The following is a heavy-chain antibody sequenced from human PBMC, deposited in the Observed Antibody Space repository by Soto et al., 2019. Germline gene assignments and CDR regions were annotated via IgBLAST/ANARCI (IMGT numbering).Heavy chain of an antibody. CDR3: ARLEAAALNLPVYYYGMDV. D-gene: IGHD6-13*01. CDR2: IIPIFGTA. CDR1: GGTFSSYA. Sequence: QVQLVQSGAEVKKPGSSVKVSCKASGGTFSSYAISWVRQAPGQGLEWMGGIIPIFGTANYAQKFQGRVTITADKSTSTAYMELSSLRSEDTAVYYCARLEAAALNLPVYYYGMDVWGQGTTATVSS. J-gene: IGHJ6*02. V-gene: IGHV1-69*06.